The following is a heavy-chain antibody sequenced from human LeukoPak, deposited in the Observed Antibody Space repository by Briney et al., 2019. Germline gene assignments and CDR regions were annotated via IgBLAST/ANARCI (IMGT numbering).Heavy chain of an antibody. Sequence: PSETLSLTCTVSGGSISSYYWSWIRQPPGKGLEWIGYIYYSGSTNYNPSLKSRVTMSVDTSKNQFSLKLSSVTAADTAVYYCARDGWNTFDYWGQGTLVTVSS. J-gene: IGHJ4*02. CDR3: ARDGWNTFDY. CDR2: IYYSGST. D-gene: IGHD1/OR15-1a*01. CDR1: GGSISSYY. V-gene: IGHV4-59*12.